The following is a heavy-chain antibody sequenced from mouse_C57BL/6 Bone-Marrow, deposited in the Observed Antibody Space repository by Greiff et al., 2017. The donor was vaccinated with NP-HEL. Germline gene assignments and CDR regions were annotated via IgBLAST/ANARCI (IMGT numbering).Heavy chain of an antibody. Sequence: VKLMESGPELVKPGASVKISCKASGYAFSSSWMNWVKQRPGKGLEWIGRIYPGDGDTNYNGKFKGKATLTADKSSSTAYMQLSSLTSEDSAVYFCARKGYYYSNYVYAMDYWGQGTSVTVSS. CDR3: ARKGYYYSNYVYAMDY. CDR2: IYPGDGDT. D-gene: IGHD2-5*01. J-gene: IGHJ4*01. CDR1: GYAFSSSW. V-gene: IGHV1-82*01.